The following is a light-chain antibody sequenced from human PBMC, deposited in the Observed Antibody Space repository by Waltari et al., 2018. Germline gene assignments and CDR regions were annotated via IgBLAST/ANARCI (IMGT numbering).Light chain of an antibody. CDR1: DSDVGGYNY. V-gene: IGLV2-14*01. CDR2: DVS. CDR3: SSYTRSSSWV. Sequence: QSALTQPASGSRCPGQPITISGTATDSDVGGYNYVPWYQQHPGKAPKLMTYDVSKRPSGVSPRFSGSKAGNTDSLTISGLQAEDEADYYCSSYTRSSSWVFGGGTKLTVL. J-gene: IGLJ3*02.